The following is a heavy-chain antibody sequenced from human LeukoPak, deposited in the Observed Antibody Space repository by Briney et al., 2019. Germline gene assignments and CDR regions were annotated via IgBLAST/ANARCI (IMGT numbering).Heavy chain of an antibody. J-gene: IGHJ4*02. CDR2: INHSGST. V-gene: IGHV4-34*01. Sequence: SETLSLTCAVYGGSFSGYYWSWIRQPPGKGLEWIGEINHSGSTYHNPSPRSRVTISVDTSKNQFSLKLSSVTAADTAVYYCARVPRYYYGSGSSYFDYWGQGTLVTVSS. D-gene: IGHD3-10*01. CDR3: ARVPRYYYGSGSSYFDY. CDR1: GGSFSGYY.